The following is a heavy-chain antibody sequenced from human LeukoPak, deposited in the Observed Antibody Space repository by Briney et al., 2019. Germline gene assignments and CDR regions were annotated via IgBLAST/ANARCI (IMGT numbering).Heavy chain of an antibody. D-gene: IGHD7-27*01. Sequence: ASETLSLTCTVSGGSISSYYWSWIRQPPGKGLEWIGYIYYSGSTNYNPSLKSRVTISVDTSKNQFSLKLSSVTAADTAVYYCARGELGKGGDYYYGMDVWGQGTTVTVSS. CDR3: ARGELGKGGDYYYGMDV. CDR1: GGSISSYY. CDR2: IYYSGST. J-gene: IGHJ6*02. V-gene: IGHV4-59*08.